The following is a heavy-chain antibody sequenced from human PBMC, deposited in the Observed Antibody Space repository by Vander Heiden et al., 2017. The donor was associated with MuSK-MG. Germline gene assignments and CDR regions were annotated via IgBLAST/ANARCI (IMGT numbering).Heavy chain of an antibody. CDR2: IYYNGHT. J-gene: IGHJ4*02. CDR1: GGSINSTSYF. D-gene: IGHD6-19*01. CDR3: ARQFSSGWTHFDS. Sequence: QLKLKESGPGLVKPSETLSLTCSVSGGSINSTSYFWAWIRQPPGKGLEWIGIIYYNGHTFYNPSLKSRVTISVDTSKNQFSLTVRSVTASDSAVYFCARQFSSGWTHFDSWGQGSMVTVSS. V-gene: IGHV4-39*01.